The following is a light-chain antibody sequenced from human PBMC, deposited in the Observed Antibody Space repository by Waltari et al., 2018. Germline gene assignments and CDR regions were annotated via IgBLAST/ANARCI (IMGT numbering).Light chain of an antibody. Sequence: DIVLTQSPDSLAVSLGERATINCKSSQSLLSSFNSKTYIAWYQQKPGQPPKLLIHWASARGSGGPERFSGSGSETDFTLTISSLQAEDVAVYYCHHYYIPPLTFGQGTRLEIK. J-gene: IGKJ5*01. CDR3: HHYYIPPLT. CDR2: WAS. CDR1: QSLLSSFNSKTY. V-gene: IGKV4-1*01.